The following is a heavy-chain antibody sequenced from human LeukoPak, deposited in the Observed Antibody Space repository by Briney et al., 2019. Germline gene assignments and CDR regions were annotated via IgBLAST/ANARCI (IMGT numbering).Heavy chain of an antibody. CDR3: ARDERIRGANWFDP. J-gene: IGHJ5*02. CDR2: IIPIFGTA. D-gene: IGHD3-10*01. V-gene: IGHV1-69*06. Sequence: SVKVSCKASGGTFSSYAISWVRQAPGQGLEWMGGIIPIFGTANYAQKFQGRVTITADKSTGTAYMELSSLRSEDTAVYYCARDERIRGANWFDPWGQGTLVTVSS. CDR1: GGTFSSYA.